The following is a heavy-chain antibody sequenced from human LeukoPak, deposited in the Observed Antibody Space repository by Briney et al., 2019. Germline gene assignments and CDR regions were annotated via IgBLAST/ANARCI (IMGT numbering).Heavy chain of an antibody. CDR3: ARSRCYDSSGYYPNY. CDR2: INSDGSST. CDR1: GFTFSSYW. D-gene: IGHD3-22*01. J-gene: IGHJ4*02. V-gene: IGHV3-74*01. Sequence: AGGSLRLSCAASGFTFSSYWMHWVRQAPGKGLVWVSRINSDGSSTSYADSVKGRFTISRDNAKNTLYLQMNSLRAEDTAVYYCARSRCYDSSGYYPNYWGQGTLVTVS.